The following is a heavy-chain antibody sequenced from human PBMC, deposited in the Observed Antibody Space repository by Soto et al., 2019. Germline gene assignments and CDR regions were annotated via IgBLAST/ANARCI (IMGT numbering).Heavy chain of an antibody. D-gene: IGHD1-1*01. CDR2: TYYKSKWYF. CDR3: ARGSWDDVSGHYYMDV. CDR1: GDSVSSNSAG. V-gene: IGHV6-1*01. J-gene: IGHJ6*03. Sequence: QVQLQQSSPGLVKPSQALSLTCDISGDSVSSNSAGWNWISQTPSRGLEWLGRTYYKSKWYFTYASSVKSRITVSPDTSKNQFSLQLTSVTHEDTAVYYCARGSWDDVSGHYYMDVLDKGTTVTVSS.